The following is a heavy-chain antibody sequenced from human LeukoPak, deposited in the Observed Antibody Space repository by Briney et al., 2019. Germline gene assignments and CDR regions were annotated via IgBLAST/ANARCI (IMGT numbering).Heavy chain of an antibody. CDR2: TYYRSKWYN. Sequence: SQTLSLTCAISGDSVSSNSAAWNWIRQSPSRGLEWLGRTYYRSKWYNDYAVSVKSRITINPDTSKNQFSLQLNSVTPEDTAVYYCAREISSGWYYYYYYMDVWGKGTTVTVSS. V-gene: IGHV6-1*01. J-gene: IGHJ6*03. CDR3: AREISSGWYYYYYYMDV. D-gene: IGHD6-19*01. CDR1: GDSVSSNSAA.